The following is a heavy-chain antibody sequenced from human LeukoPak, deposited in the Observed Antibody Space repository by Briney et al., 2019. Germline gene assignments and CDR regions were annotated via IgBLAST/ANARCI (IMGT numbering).Heavy chain of an antibody. D-gene: IGHD6-13*01. CDR1: GSSMRSGGYY. J-gene: IGHJ3*01. Sequence: PSETLSLTCSVSGSSMRSGGYYWLWIRQPPGRELEWIGSIYYSGDTYYNPSVESRVTLSLDTSNNQFSLELTAVTAADTALYYCVRRGQQLPVDAFDVWGQGTMVTVSS. CDR2: IYYSGDT. V-gene: IGHV4-39*07. CDR3: VRRGQQLPVDAFDV.